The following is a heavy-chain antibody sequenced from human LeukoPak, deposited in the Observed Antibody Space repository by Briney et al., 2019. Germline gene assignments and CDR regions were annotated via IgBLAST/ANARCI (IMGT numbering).Heavy chain of an antibody. CDR2: IYYSGST. V-gene: IGHV4-59*01. Sequence: PSGTLSLTCTVSGGSISSYYWSWIRQPPGKGLEWIGYIYYSGSTNYNPSLKSRVTISVDTSKNQFSLKLSSVTAADTAVYYCARGYGDYRFDYWGQGTLVTVSA. D-gene: IGHD4-17*01. J-gene: IGHJ4*02. CDR3: ARGYGDYRFDY. CDR1: GGSISSYY.